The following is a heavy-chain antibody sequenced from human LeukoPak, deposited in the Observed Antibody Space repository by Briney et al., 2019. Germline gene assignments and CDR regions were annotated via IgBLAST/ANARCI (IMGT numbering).Heavy chain of an antibody. D-gene: IGHD2-15*01. J-gene: IGHJ4*02. CDR1: GYTFNTYI. CDR2: IIPILGIA. Sequence: ASVKVSCKTSGYTFNTYIISWVRQAPGQGLEWMGRIIPILGIANYAQKFQGRVTITADKSTSTAYMELSSLRSEDTAVYYCARDLGYCSGGSCYGDYWGQGTLVTVSS. V-gene: IGHV1-69*04. CDR3: ARDLGYCSGGSCYGDY.